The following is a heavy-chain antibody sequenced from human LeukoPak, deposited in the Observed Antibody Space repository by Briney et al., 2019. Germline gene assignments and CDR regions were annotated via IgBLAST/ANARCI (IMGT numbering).Heavy chain of an antibody. CDR3: TRESTSAYGPGAFDI. CDR1: GFTFSSYS. J-gene: IGHJ3*02. V-gene: IGHV3-21*04. Sequence: GGSLRLSCAASGFTFSSYSMNWVRQAPGKGLEWVSSISSSSSYIYYADSVKGRFTISRDNAKNSPYLQMNSLRAEDTAVYYCTRESTSAYGPGAFDIWGQGTMVTVSS. CDR2: ISSSSSYI. D-gene: IGHD3-16*01.